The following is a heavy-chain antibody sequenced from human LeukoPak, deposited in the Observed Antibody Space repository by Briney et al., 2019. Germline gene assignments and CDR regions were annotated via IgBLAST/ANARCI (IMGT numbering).Heavy chain of an antibody. CDR3: ARRSRIRGADYYYYYGMDV. J-gene: IGHJ6*02. CDR2: INHSGST. V-gene: IGHV4-34*01. Sequence: SETLSLTCAVYGGSFSGYYWSWIRQPPGKGLEWIGEINHSGSTNYNPSLKSRVTISVDTSKNQFSLKLSSVTAADTAVYYCARRSRIRGADYYYYYGMDVWGQGTTVTVSS. CDR1: GGSFSGYY. D-gene: IGHD3-10*01.